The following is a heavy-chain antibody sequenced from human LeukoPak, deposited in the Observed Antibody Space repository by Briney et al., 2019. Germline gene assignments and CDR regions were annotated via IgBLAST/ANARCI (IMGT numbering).Heavy chain of an antibody. CDR3: AKDGASGYSYGYYYYYMDV. D-gene: IGHD5-18*01. J-gene: IGHJ6*03. V-gene: IGHV3-30*02. Sequence: GGSLRLSCAASGFTFSSYGMHWVRQAPGKGLEWVAFIRYDGSNKYYADSVKGRFTISRDNSKNTLYLQMNSLRAEDTAVYYCAKDGASGYSYGYYYYYMDVWGKGTTVTISS. CDR1: GFTFSSYG. CDR2: IRYDGSNK.